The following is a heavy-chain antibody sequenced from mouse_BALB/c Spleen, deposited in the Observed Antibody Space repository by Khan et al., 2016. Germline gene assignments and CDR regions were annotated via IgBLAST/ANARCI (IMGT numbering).Heavy chain of an antibody. Sequence: QIQLVQSGPELKKPGETVKISCKASGYTFTNSGMNWVKQAPGKGLKWVGWINTYTGEPTYADDFKGRFAFSLETSASTAYLQINNLKNEDMTTYFCARGAMVTTGWYFDVWVAGTTVTVSS. V-gene: IGHV9-1*02. CDR2: INTYTGEP. J-gene: IGHJ1*01. CDR1: GYTFTNSG. CDR3: ARGAMVTTGWYFDV. D-gene: IGHD2-2*01.